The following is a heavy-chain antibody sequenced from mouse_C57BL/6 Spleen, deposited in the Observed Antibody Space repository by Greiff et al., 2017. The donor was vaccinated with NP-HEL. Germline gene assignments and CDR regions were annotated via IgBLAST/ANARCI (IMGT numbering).Heavy chain of an antibody. Sequence: QVQLQQPGAELVKPGASVKLSCKASGYTFTSYWMHWVKQRPGQGLEWIGMIHPNSGSTNYNEKFKSKATLTVDKSSSTAYMQLSSLTSEDSAVYYCARGGKKDWYFDVWGTGTTVTVSS. J-gene: IGHJ1*03. V-gene: IGHV1-64*01. CDR2: IHPNSGST. CDR1: GYTFTSYW. CDR3: ARGGKKDWYFDV.